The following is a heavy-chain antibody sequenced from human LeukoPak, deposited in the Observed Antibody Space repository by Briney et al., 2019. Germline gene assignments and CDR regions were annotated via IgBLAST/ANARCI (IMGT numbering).Heavy chain of an antibody. CDR2: ISGSGGST. CDR1: GFTVSSYA. D-gene: IGHD3-3*01. Sequence: GGSLRLSCAASGFTVSSYAISWVRQAPGKGLEWVSAISGSGGSTYYTDSVKGRFTISRDNSKNTLYLQMNSLRAEDTALYYCATDDFWSGYYTWGQGTLVTVSS. J-gene: IGHJ5*02. V-gene: IGHV3-23*01. CDR3: ATDDFWSGYYT.